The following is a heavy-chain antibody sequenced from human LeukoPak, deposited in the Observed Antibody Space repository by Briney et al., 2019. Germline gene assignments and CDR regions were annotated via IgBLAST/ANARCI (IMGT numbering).Heavy chain of an antibody. D-gene: IGHD2-15*01. CDR2: ISAYNGNT. CDR1: GYTFTSYG. J-gene: IGHJ3*02. V-gene: IGHV1-18*01. Sequence: ASVKVSCKASGYTFTSYGISWVRRAPGQGLEWMGWISAYNGNTNYAQKLQGRVTMTTDTSTSTAYMELRSLRSDDTAVYYCARDWGSDIVVVDDAFDIWGQGTMVTVSS. CDR3: ARDWGSDIVVVDDAFDI.